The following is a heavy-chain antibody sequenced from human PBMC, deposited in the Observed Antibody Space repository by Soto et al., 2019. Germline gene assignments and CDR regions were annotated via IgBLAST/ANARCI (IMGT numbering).Heavy chain of an antibody. CDR2: IYYSGST. CDR1: GGSISSGNYY. J-gene: IGHJ5*02. V-gene: IGHV4-31*03. D-gene: IGHD3-22*01. Sequence: SETLSLTCTVSGGSISSGNYYWSWIRQHPGKGLEWIGYIYYSGSTYYNPSLKSRVTISVDTSKNQFSLKLSSVTAADTAVYYCARTSYDSSGTAADPWGQGTLVTVSS. CDR3: ARTSYDSSGTAADP.